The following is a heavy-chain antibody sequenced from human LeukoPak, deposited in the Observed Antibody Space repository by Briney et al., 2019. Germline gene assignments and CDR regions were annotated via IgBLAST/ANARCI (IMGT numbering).Heavy chain of an antibody. D-gene: IGHD2-21*02. CDR1: GGSISSGSYY. J-gene: IGHJ4*02. V-gene: IGHV4-61*02. Sequence: PSETLSLTCTVSGGSISSGSYYWSWIRQPAGKGLEWIGRIYTSGSTNYNPSLKSRVTMSVDTSKNQFSLKLSSVTAADTAVYYCARSLSYCGGDCYLFDYWGQGTLVTVSS. CDR3: ARSLSYCGGDCYLFDY. CDR2: IYTSGST.